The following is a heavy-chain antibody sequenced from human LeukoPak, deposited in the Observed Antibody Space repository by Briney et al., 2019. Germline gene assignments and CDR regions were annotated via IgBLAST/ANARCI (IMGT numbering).Heavy chain of an antibody. CDR2: ISSSGSTI. V-gene: IGHV3-48*01. CDR3: AKDQGEVPTSLDY. J-gene: IGHJ4*02. Sequence: GGSLRLSCAASGFTFSSCGMHWVRQAPGKGLEWVSYISSSGSTIYYADSVKGRFTISRDNSKNTLYLQMNSLRAEDTAVYYCAKDQGEVPTSLDYWGQGTLLTVSS. D-gene: IGHD2-2*01. CDR1: GFTFSSCG.